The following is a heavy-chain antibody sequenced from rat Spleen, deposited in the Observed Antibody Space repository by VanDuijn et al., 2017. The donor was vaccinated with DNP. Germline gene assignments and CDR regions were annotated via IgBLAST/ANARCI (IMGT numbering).Heavy chain of an antibody. CDR3: TRDEAALVTY. CDR1: GFIFSNYY. J-gene: IGHJ3*01. V-gene: IGHV5-20*01. Sequence: EVQLVESGGGLVQPGRSLKLSCAASGFIFSNYYMAWVRQAPTKGLEWVAYISYDGGITSYGDSVKGRFTISRDNAKSTLYLQMNSLGSEDTATYYCTRDEAALVTYWGQGTLVTVSS. D-gene: IGHD1-12*03. CDR2: ISYDGGIT.